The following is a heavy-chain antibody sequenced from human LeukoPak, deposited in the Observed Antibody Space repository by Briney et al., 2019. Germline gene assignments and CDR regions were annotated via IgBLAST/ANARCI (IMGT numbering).Heavy chain of an antibody. V-gene: IGHV1-69*02. J-gene: IGHJ6*02. Sequence: SVTVSCKASGGTFSSYTISWVRQAPGQGLEWMGRIIPILGIANYAQKFQGRVTITADKSTSTAYMELSSLRSEDTAVYYCASAVYAVDYYYYGMDVWGQGTTVTVSS. CDR2: IIPILGIA. CDR1: GGTFSSYT. CDR3: ASAVYAVDYYYYGMDV. D-gene: IGHD2-8*01.